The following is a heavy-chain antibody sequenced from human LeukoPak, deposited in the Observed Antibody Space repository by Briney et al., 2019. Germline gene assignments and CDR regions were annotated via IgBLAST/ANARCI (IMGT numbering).Heavy chain of an antibody. CDR3: ARDILGGYFDY. CDR1: GYTFTSYG. D-gene: IGHD3-3*02. Sequence: GASVKVSCKASGYTFTSYGISWVRQAPGQGLEWMGGIIPIFGTANYAQKFQGRVTITADKSTSTAYMGLSSLRAEDTAVYYCARDILGGYFDYWGQGTLVTVSS. CDR2: IIPIFGTA. J-gene: IGHJ4*02. V-gene: IGHV1-69*06.